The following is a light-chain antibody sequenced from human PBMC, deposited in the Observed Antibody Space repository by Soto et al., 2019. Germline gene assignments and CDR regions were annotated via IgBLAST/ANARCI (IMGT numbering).Light chain of an antibody. J-gene: IGLJ1*01. CDR3: CSYTTSNTRQIV. CDR1: SSDVGGYNY. Sequence: QSVLTQPASVSGSPGQSITISCTGTSSDVGGYNYVSWYRQHPGKAPKFMIYDVSNRPSGVSNRFSGSKSGNTASLTISGFQAEDEAEYYCCSYTTSNTRQIVFGTGTKVPVL. CDR2: DVS. V-gene: IGLV2-14*01.